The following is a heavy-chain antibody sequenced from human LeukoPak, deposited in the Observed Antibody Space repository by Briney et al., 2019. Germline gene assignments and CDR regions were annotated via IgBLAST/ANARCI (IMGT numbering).Heavy chain of an antibody. J-gene: IGHJ4*02. CDR1: GFTFSDYY. V-gene: IGHV3-23*01. CDR3: AKAPYYDSSGYQVDY. Sequence: GGSLRLSCAASGFTFSDYYMSWIRQAPGKGLEWVSAISGSGGSTYYADSVKGRFTISRDNSKNTLYLQMNSLRAEDTAVYYCAKAPYYDSSGYQVDYWGQGTLVTVSS. CDR2: ISGSGGST. D-gene: IGHD3-22*01.